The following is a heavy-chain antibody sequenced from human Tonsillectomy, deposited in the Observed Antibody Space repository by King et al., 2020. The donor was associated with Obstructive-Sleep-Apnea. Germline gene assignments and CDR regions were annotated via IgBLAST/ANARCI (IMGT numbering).Heavy chain of an antibody. CDR2: IYYTGTT. CDR3: ARIRSNWYYFDY. Sequence: PLQESGPGLVRPSETLSLTCNVSGASISSTSFYWGWVRQPSGNGLEWIGSIYYTGTTYYNPSLKSRVTISVDTSKNQFSLNLTSVTAADTAVYYCARIRSNWYYFDYWGQGTLVTVS. J-gene: IGHJ4*02. V-gene: IGHV4-39*07. CDR1: GASISSTSFY. D-gene: IGHD1-20*01.